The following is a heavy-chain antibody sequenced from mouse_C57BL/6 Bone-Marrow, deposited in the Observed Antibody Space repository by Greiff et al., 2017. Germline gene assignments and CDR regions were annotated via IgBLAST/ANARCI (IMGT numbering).Heavy chain of an antibody. CDR1: GYTFTSYW. CDR2: IDPSDSYT. Sequence: QVQLQQPGAELVMPGASVKLSCKASGYTFTSYWMHWVKQRPGQGLEWIGEIDPSDSYTNYNQKFKGKSTLTVDKSSSTSYMQLSSLTSEDSADYDWARGASYYSNFYAMDYWGQGTSVTVSS. V-gene: IGHV1-69*01. CDR3: ARGASYYSNFYAMDY. D-gene: IGHD2-5*01. J-gene: IGHJ4*01.